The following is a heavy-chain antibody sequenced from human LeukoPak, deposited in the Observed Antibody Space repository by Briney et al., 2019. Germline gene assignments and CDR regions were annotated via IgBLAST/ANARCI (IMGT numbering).Heavy chain of an antibody. V-gene: IGHV3-23*01. CDR2: ISASDGST. J-gene: IGHJ4*02. D-gene: IGHD3-10*01. Sequence: PGGSLRLSCTAYGFTFSNYAMTWVRQAPGKGLEWVSTISASDGSTHYADSVKGRFTISRDNSKNTLYLQMNSLRAEDTAVYYCAKKYYYGSGTYLFYFDCWGQGTLVTVSS. CDR1: GFTFSNYA. CDR3: AKKYYYGSGTYLFYFDC.